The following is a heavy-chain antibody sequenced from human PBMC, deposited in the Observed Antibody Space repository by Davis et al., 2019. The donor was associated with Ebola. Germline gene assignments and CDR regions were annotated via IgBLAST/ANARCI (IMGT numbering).Heavy chain of an antibody. J-gene: IGHJ5*02. CDR2: ISSSGDRT. CDR1: GFTFSNYG. D-gene: IGHD1-1*01. Sequence: GESLKISCAASGFTFSNYGMSWVRQAPGKGLEWVSGISSSGDRTYYVDSVKGRFTISRGKSKNTVYLQMNSLRAEDTAVYYCAKGLAGSNWFDPWGQGTLVTVSS. V-gene: IGHV3-23*01. CDR3: AKGLAGSNWFDP.